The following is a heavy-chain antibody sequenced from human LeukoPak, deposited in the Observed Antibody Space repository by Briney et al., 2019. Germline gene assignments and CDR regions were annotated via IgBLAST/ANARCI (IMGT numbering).Heavy chain of an antibody. Sequence: GGSLRLSCAASGFTFSSYAMHWVRQAPGKGLEWVAVISYDGSNKYYADSVKGRFTISRDNAKNSLYLQMNSLRAEDTAVYYCARVRWSGFGEYPGPFDYWGQGTLVTVSS. D-gene: IGHD3-10*01. CDR1: GFTFSSYA. V-gene: IGHV3-30-3*01. CDR3: ARVRWSGFGEYPGPFDY. CDR2: ISYDGSNK. J-gene: IGHJ4*02.